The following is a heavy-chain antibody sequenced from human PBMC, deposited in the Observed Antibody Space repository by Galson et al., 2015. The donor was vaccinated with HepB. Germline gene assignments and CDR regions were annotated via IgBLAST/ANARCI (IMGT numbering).Heavy chain of an antibody. CDR1: GGTFTSYG. CDR2: ISAYNGNT. J-gene: IGHJ4*02. CDR3: AAAPYYYDSSGYSLTTAFDY. D-gene: IGHD3-22*01. V-gene: IGHV1-18*01. Sequence: SVKVSCKASGGTFTSYGISWVRQAPGQGLEWMGWISAYNGNTNYAQKLQGRVTMTTDTSTSTAYMELRSLRSDDTAVYYCAAAPYYYDSSGYSLTTAFDYWGQGTLVTVSS.